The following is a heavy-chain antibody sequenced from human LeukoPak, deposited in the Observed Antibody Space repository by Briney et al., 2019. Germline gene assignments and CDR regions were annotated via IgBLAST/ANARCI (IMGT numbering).Heavy chain of an antibody. J-gene: IGHJ4*02. CDR3: ARVEVAAATFDY. D-gene: IGHD6-13*01. CDR2: ISGSGGST. Sequence: RGGSLRLSCAASGFSFSSYAMSWVRQAPGKGLEWVSAISGSGGSTYYADSVKGRFTISRDNSKNTLYLQMNSLRAEDTAVYYCARVEVAAATFDYWGQGTLVTVSS. CDR1: GFSFSSYA. V-gene: IGHV3-23*01.